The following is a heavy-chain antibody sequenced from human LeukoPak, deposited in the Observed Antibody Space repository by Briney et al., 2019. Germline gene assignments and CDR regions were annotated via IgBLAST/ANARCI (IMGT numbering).Heavy chain of an antibody. CDR2: IYHSGST. J-gene: IGHJ5*02. CDR3: ARADYGGNSWFDP. V-gene: IGHV4-30-2*01. Sequence: SETLSLISVVSGSSISRGSYTRSWIRQPPGKGLEWNGYIYHSGSTYYNPSLKSRVTISVDGSKNQFSLKLSSVTAADTAVYYCARADYGGNSWFDPWGQGTLVTVSS. CDR1: GSSISRGSYT. D-gene: IGHD4-23*01.